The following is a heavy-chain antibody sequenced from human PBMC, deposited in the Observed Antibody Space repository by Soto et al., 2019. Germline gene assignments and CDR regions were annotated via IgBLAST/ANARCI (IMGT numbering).Heavy chain of an antibody. CDR1: GFTFSSYG. D-gene: IGHD6-19*01. CDR2: TWYDGSNK. CDR3: ARELDSSGAKGWFDP. V-gene: IGHV3-33*01. Sequence: GGSLRLSCAASGFTFSSYGMHWVRQAPGKGLEWVAVTWYDGSNKYYADSVKGRFTISRDNSKNTLYLQMNSLRAEDTAVYYCARELDSSGAKGWFDPWGQGTLVTVSS. J-gene: IGHJ5*02.